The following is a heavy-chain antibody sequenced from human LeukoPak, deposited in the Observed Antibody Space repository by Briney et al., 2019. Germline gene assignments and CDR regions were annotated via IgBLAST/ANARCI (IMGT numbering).Heavy chain of an antibody. J-gene: IGHJ4*02. D-gene: IGHD3-10*01. CDR2: INPSGGST. CDR3: ARELVRGIRLDY. V-gene: IGHV1-46*01. CDR1: GYTFTSYY. Sequence: ASVKVSCKASGYTFTSYYLHWVRQAPGQGLEWMGIINPSGGSTSYAQKFQGRVTMTRDTSTSTVYMELSSLRSEDTAVYYCARELVRGIRLDYWGQGTLVTVSS.